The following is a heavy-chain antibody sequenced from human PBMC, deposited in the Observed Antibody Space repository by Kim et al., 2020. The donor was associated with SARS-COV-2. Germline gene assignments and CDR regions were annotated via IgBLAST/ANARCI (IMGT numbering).Heavy chain of an antibody. CDR3: ARGFSRGVMDV. CDR1: GGSFSGYY. J-gene: IGHJ6*02. Sequence: SETLSLTCAVYGGSFSGYYWSWIRQPPGKGLEWIGEINHSGSTNYNPSLKSRVTISVDTSKNQFSLKLSSVTAADTAVYYCARGFSRGVMDVWGQGTTVTVSS. D-gene: IGHD3-16*01. V-gene: IGHV4-34*01. CDR2: INHSGST.